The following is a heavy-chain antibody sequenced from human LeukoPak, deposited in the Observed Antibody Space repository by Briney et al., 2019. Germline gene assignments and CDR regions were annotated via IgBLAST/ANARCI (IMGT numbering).Heavy chain of an antibody. V-gene: IGHV4-59*11. Sequence: PSETLSLTCTVSGGSISSHYWSWIRQPPGKGLEWIGYIYYSGSTNYNPSLKSRVTISVDTSKNQFSLKLSSVTAADTAAYYCARQSGVAAAGINAWFDPWGQGTLVTVSS. CDR2: IYYSGST. CDR3: ARQSGVAAAGINAWFDP. J-gene: IGHJ5*02. CDR1: GGSISSHY. D-gene: IGHD6-13*01.